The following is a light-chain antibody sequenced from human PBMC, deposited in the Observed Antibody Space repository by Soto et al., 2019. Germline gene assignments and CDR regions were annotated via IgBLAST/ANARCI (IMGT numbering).Light chain of an antibody. CDR2: GNH. V-gene: IGLV1-40*01. CDR1: SSNIGTGYD. J-gene: IGLJ1*01. CDR3: AAWDDSLGYV. Sequence: QSVLTQPPSVSGAPGQRVIISCTGSSSNIGTGYDVNWYQHIPGTAPRLLIHGNHNRPSGVPGRFSGSKSGTSASLAITGLRSQDEAFYYCAAWDDSLGYVFGTGTKLTVL.